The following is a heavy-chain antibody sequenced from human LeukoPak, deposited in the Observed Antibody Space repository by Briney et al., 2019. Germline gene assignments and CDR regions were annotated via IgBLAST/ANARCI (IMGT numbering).Heavy chain of an antibody. CDR3: AKDRCGSTSCRKGAEYGMDV. V-gene: IGHV3-30*18. CDR1: GFTFSSYG. D-gene: IGHD2-2*01. Sequence: PGGSLRLSCAASGFTFSSYGMHWVRQAPGKGLEWVAVISYDGSNKYYADSVKGRFTISRDNSKNTLYLQMNSLRAEDTAVYYCAKDRCGSTSCRKGAEYGMDVWGQGTTVTVSS. J-gene: IGHJ6*02. CDR2: ISYDGSNK.